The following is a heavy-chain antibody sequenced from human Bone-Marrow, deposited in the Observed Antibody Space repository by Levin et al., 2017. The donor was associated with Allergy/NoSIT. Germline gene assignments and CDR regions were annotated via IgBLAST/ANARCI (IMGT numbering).Heavy chain of an antibody. D-gene: IGHD6-6*01. J-gene: IGHJ4*02. CDR3: ARGEPRSSFHF. Sequence: GASVKVSCKASGYSFASFEIHWVRQVTGQGLEWMGWMNPNSGNTAYAQKFQGRVTMTRSTSIKTAYMELSSLRSEDTAVYYCARGEPRSSFHFWGQGTLVTVSP. CDR2: MNPNSGNT. CDR1: GYSFASFE. V-gene: IGHV1-8*02.